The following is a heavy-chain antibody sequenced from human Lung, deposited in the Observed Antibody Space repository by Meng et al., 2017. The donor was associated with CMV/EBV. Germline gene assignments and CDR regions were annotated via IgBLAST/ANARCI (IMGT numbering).Heavy chain of an antibody. V-gene: IGHV4-39*01. CDR1: STSSSSYY. CDR3: ARHPLGLWLVQSYFDY. D-gene: IGHD6-19*01. CDR2: IYYSGGT. Sequence: STSSSSYYWGCIRQPPGKGLEWIGSIYYSGGTYYNPSLKSRVTISVDTSKNQFSLKLSSVTAADTAVYYCARHPLGLWLVQSYFDYWGQGTLVTVSS. J-gene: IGHJ4*02.